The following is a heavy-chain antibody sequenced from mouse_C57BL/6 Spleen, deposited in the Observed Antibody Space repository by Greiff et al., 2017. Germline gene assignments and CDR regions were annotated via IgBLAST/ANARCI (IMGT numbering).Heavy chain of an antibody. CDR3: ARSGGRWLPFDY. CDR1: GYTFTSYW. CDR2: INPSNGGT. Sequence: QVQLKQPGTELVKPGASVKLSCKASGYTFTSYWMHWVKQRPGQGLEWIGNINPSNGGTNYNEKFKSKATLTVDKSSSTAYMQLSSLTSEDSAVYYCARSGGRWLPFDYWGQGTTLTVSS. V-gene: IGHV1-53*01. D-gene: IGHD2-3*01. J-gene: IGHJ2*01.